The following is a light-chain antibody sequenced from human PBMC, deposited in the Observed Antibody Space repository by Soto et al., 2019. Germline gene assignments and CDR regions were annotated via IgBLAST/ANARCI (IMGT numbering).Light chain of an antibody. CDR1: QDASSY. CDR3: QQSYGSPPFT. J-gene: IGKJ3*01. V-gene: IGKV1-39*01. Sequence: DIQLTQSPSPLSASVGDRVYITCRTSQDASSYLNWYQAKTGKAPQLLVYEASTLESGVPSRFSGSGSCAEFSLIISSRQAEDSATFYCQQSYGSPPFTFGPGTRVDI. CDR2: EAS.